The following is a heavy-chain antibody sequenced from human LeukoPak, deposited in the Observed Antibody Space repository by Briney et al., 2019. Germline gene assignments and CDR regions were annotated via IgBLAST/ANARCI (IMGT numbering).Heavy chain of an antibody. CDR2: ISSSSSYI. CDR3: AKGNYYDSSAFLSY. D-gene: IGHD3-22*01. Sequence: PGGSLRLSCAASGFTFSSYSMNWVRQAPGKGLEWVSSISSSSSYIYYADSVKGRFTISRDNSKNTLYLQMNSLRAEDTAVYYCAKGNYYDSSAFLSYWGQGTLVTVSS. CDR1: GFTFSSYS. V-gene: IGHV3-21*04. J-gene: IGHJ4*02.